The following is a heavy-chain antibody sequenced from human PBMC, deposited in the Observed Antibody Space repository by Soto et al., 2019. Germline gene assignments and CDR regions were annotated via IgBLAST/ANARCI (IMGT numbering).Heavy chain of an antibody. Sequence: GASVKVSCKASGYTFTGYYMHWVRQAPGQGLEWMGWINPNSGGTNYAQKFQGWVTMTRDTSISTAYMELSRLRSDDTAVYYCARSVRRSSGWYNYYYGMDVWGQGTTVTVSS. CDR3: ARSVRRSSGWYNYYYGMDV. CDR2: INPNSGGT. J-gene: IGHJ6*02. CDR1: GYTFTGYY. V-gene: IGHV1-2*04. D-gene: IGHD6-19*01.